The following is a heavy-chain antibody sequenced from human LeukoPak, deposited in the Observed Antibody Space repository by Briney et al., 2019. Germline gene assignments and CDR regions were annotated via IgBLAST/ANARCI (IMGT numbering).Heavy chain of an antibody. CDR2: INHSRST. CDR3: ARARVSDY. J-gene: IGHJ4*02. V-gene: IGHV4-34*01. Sequence: SETLSLTCAVYGGSFSGYYWSWIRQPPGKGLEWIGEINHSRSTNYNPSLKSRVTISVDTSKNQFSLKLSSVTAADTAVYYCARARVSDYWGQGTLVTVSS. CDR1: GGSFSGYY.